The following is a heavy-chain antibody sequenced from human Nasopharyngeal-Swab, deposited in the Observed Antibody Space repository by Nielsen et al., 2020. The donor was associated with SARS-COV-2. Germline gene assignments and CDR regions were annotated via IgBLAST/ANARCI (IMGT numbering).Heavy chain of an antibody. V-gene: IGHV4-31*02. CDR3: ARANRSGIFGVVLNFDY. Sequence: WIRQPPGKGLEWIGYIYYSGSTYYNPSLKSRVTISVDTPKNQFSLKLSSVTAADTAVYYCARANRSGIFGVVLNFDYWGQGTLVTVSS. J-gene: IGHJ4*02. D-gene: IGHD3-3*01. CDR2: IYYSGST.